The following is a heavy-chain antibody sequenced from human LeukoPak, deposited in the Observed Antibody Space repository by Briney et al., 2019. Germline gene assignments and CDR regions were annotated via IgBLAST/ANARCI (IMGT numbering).Heavy chain of an antibody. D-gene: IGHD5-24*01. CDR1: GGTFSNYA. CDR2: ISAYNGNT. Sequence: GASVKVSCKASGGTFSNYAISWVRQAPGQGLEWMGWISAYNGNTNYAQKLQGRVTMTTDTSTSTAYMELRSLRSDDTAVYYCAREERRWLRKLYYMDVWGKGTTVTISS. J-gene: IGHJ6*03. V-gene: IGHV1-18*01. CDR3: AREERRWLRKLYYMDV.